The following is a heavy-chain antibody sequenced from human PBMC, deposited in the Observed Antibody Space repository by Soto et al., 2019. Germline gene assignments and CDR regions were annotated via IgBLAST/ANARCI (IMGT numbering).Heavy chain of an antibody. Sequence: QVPLVQSGAEVKKPGASVKVSCKASGYTFTSYGISWVRQAPGQGLEWMGWISAYNGNTNYAQKLQGRVTMTTDTSTSTAYMELRSLRSDDTAVYYCASYYDSSGYLTDAFDIWGQGTMVTVSS. CDR1: GYTFTSYG. CDR2: ISAYNGNT. D-gene: IGHD3-22*01. J-gene: IGHJ3*02. CDR3: ASYYDSSGYLTDAFDI. V-gene: IGHV1-18*01.